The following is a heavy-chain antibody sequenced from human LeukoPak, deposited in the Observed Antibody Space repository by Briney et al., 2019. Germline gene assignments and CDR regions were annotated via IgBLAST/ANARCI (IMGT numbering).Heavy chain of an antibody. CDR2: IYYSGST. V-gene: IGHV4-59*08. CDR1: GGSFSGYY. CDR3: ARRLTTVDNAFDI. J-gene: IGHJ3*02. Sequence: SETLSLTCAVYGGSFSGYYWSWIRQPPGKGLEWIGYIYYSGSTNYNPSLKSRVTISVDTSKNQFSLKLSSVTAADTAVYYCARRLTTVDNAFDIWGQGTMVTVSS. D-gene: IGHD5-12*01.